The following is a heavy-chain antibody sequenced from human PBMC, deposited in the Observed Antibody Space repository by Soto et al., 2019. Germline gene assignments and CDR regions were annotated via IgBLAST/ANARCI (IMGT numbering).Heavy chain of an antibody. CDR1: GGTFSSYA. J-gene: IGHJ5*02. CDR3: ARSRPGQPTSINWFDP. V-gene: IGHV1-69*13. CDR2: IIPIFGTA. Sequence: ASVKVSCKASGGTFSSYAISWVRQAPGQGLEWTGGIIPIFGTANYAQKFQGRVTITADESTSTAYMELSSLRSEDTAVYYCARSRPGQPTSINWFDPWGQGTLVTVSS. D-gene: IGHD6-13*01.